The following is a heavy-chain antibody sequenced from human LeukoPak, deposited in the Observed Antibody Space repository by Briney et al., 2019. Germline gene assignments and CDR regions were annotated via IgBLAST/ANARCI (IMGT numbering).Heavy chain of an antibody. CDR3: ARGGPYYYGSGSYFG. Sequence: ASVKVSCKASGYTFTSYGISWVRQAPGQGLEWMGWMNPNSGNTGYAQKFQGRVTMTRNTSISTAYMELSSLRSEDTAVYYCARGGPYYYGSGSYFGWGQGTLVTVSS. V-gene: IGHV1-8*02. CDR1: GYTFTSYG. D-gene: IGHD3-10*01. J-gene: IGHJ4*02. CDR2: MNPNSGNT.